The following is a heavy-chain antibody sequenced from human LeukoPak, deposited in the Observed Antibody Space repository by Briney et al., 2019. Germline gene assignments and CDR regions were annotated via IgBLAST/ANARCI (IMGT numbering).Heavy chain of an antibody. V-gene: IGHV1-69*13. CDR1: GGTFSSYA. CDR2: IIPIFGTA. D-gene: IGHD4-17*01. CDR3: ARDDYGDYVTLFDY. J-gene: IGHJ4*02. Sequence: SVKVSCKASGGTFSSYAISWVRQAPGQGLEWMGGIIPIFGTANYAQKFQGRVTITADESTSTAYMELSSLRSEDTAVYYCARDDYGDYVTLFDYWGQGTLVAVSS.